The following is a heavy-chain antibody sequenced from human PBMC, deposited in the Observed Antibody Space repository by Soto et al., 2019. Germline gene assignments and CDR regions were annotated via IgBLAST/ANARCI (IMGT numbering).Heavy chain of an antibody. CDR3: VRDSHGDY. J-gene: IGHJ4*02. Sequence: EVQLVESGGGLVQPGGSLRLSCVGSGFIFSNYWMHWVRQAPGKGLEWVSRIDHDGPTDYADSVRGRFTISRDNAENTLYLQMHSLRPEDTAVYYCVRDSHGDYWGQGTLVTVSS. CDR1: GFIFSNYW. CDR2: IDHDGPT. V-gene: IGHV3-74*01.